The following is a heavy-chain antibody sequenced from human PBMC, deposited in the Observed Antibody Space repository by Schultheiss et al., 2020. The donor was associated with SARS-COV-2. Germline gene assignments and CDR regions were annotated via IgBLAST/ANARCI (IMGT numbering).Heavy chain of an antibody. V-gene: IGHV1-8*02. Sequence: ASVKVSCKASGYTFTGYYMHWVRQASGQGLEWMGWMHPHSGNTGHAQKFQGRVTMTSNSSISTVYMELSRLRSDDTAVYYCALTMIGSYYEVGAFDIWGQGTMVTVSS. CDR3: ALTMIGSYYEVGAFDI. CDR2: MHPHSGNT. J-gene: IGHJ3*02. D-gene: IGHD1-26*01. CDR1: GYTFTGYY.